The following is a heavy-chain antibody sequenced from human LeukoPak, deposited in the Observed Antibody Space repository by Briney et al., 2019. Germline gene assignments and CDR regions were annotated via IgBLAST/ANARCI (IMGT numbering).Heavy chain of an antibody. CDR3: ATDMASGYYGYDAFDI. V-gene: IGHV3-7*01. D-gene: IGHD3-22*01. Sequence: GGSLRLSCAASGFTFSSYWMSWVRRAPGKGLEWVANIKQDGSEKYYVDSVKGRFTISRDNAKNSLYLQMNSLRAEDTAVYYCATDMASGYYGYDAFDIWGQGTMVTVSS. CDR1: GFTFSSYW. J-gene: IGHJ3*02. CDR2: IKQDGSEK.